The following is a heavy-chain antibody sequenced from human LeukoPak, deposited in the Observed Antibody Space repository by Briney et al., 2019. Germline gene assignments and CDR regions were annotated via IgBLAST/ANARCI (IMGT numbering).Heavy chain of an antibody. Sequence: WIRQPPGKGLEWVGRIKSKTDGGTTDYAAPVKGRFTISRDDSKNTLYLQMNSLKAEDTAVYYCTTEFGEFMYYFDYWGQGTLVTVSS. CDR2: IKSKTDGGTT. J-gene: IGHJ4*02. V-gene: IGHV3-15*01. D-gene: IGHD3-10*01. CDR3: TTEFGEFMYYFDY.